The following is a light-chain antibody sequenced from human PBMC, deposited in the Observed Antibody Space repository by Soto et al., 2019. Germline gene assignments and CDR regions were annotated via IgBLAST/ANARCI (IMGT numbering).Light chain of an antibody. CDR2: AAS. CDR1: QSINNY. Sequence: DIQMTQSPSSLSASVGDRVTITCRASQSINNYLNWYQQKPGKAPKLLIYAASSVQSGVPSRFSGSGSGTDFTLTIGSLQPEDFATYYCQQSYDTPPWKFGQGTTVEIK. J-gene: IGKJ1*01. V-gene: IGKV1-39*01. CDR3: QQSYDTPPWK.